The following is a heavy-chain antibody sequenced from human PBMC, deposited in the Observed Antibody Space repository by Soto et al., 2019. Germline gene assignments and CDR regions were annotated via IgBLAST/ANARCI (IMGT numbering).Heavy chain of an antibody. CDR2: IKSKTDGGTT. CDR3: TTGGVLLRLTTNWFDP. J-gene: IGHJ5*02. Sequence: GGSLRLSCAASGFTFSNAWMSWVRQAPGKGLEWVGRIKSKTDGGTTDYAAPVKGRFTISRDDSKNTLYLQMNSLKTEDTAVYYCTTGGVLLRLTTNWFDPWGQGTLVTVSS. D-gene: IGHD1-26*01. CDR1: GFTFSNAW. V-gene: IGHV3-15*01.